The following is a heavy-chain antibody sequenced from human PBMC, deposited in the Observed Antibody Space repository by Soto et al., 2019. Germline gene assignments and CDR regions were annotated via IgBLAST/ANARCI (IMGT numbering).Heavy chain of an antibody. J-gene: IGHJ4*02. Sequence: QVHLVQSGAEVKKPGASVKVSCKASGYTFTSYGITWVRQAPGQGLEWMGWISAHNGNTDYAQKLQGRVIVTRDTSTSTAYMGMRSMISGDTAVYYCARGRYGDYWGQGALVTVSS. CDR1: GYTFTSYG. CDR3: ARGRYGDY. CDR2: ISAHNGNT. D-gene: IGHD1-1*01. V-gene: IGHV1-18*01.